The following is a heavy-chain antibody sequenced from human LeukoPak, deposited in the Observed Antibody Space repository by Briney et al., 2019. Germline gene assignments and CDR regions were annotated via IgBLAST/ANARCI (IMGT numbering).Heavy chain of an antibody. Sequence: PSETLSRTCTVSGGSISSYYWSWIRQPPGKGLEWIGYIYYSGSTNYNPSLKSRVTISVDTSKNQFSLKLSSVTAADTAVYYCARQEEQWLVPPGAFDIWGQGTMVIVSS. CDR2: IYYSGST. D-gene: IGHD6-19*01. CDR3: ARQEEQWLVPPGAFDI. CDR1: GGSISSYY. J-gene: IGHJ3*02. V-gene: IGHV4-59*08.